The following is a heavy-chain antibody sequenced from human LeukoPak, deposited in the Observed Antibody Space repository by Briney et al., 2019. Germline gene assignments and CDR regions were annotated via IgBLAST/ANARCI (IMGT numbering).Heavy chain of an antibody. V-gene: IGHV5-51*03. J-gene: IGHJ4*02. CDR3: ARPYPGVCGGPPGYFDY. D-gene: IGHD2-21*01. CDR1: GYSFTSYW. CDR2: IYPGDSDT. Sequence: KPGESLKISCKGSGYSFTSYWIGWVRQMPGKGLEWMEIIYPGDSDTRYSPSFQGQVTISADKSISTAYLQWTSLKASDTAMYYCARPYPGVCGGPPGYFDYWGQGILVSVSS.